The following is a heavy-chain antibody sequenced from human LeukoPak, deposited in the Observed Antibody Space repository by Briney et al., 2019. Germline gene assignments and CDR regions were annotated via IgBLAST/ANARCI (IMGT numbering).Heavy chain of an antibody. Sequence: GGSLRLSCAASGFTFADYAMNWVRQAPGKGLEWVSTINGGATATFYADSVKRRFTISRDNSKNTIYLQMSHLRDEDTAVYYCAKANYYSSGKSLDYWGQGTLVTVSS. CDR1: GFTFADYA. V-gene: IGHV3-23*01. CDR3: AKANYYSSGKSLDY. CDR2: INGGATAT. J-gene: IGHJ4*02. D-gene: IGHD3-10*01.